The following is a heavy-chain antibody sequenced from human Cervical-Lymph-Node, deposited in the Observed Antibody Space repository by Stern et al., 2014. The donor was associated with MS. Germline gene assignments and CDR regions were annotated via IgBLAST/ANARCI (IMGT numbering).Heavy chain of an antibody. J-gene: IGHJ3*01. CDR2: ITSRGGN. D-gene: IGHD1-1*01. V-gene: IGHV4-34*04. CDR3: ARERKVERSARLLVSFDV. CDR1: GASFSDNY. Sequence: QVQLQQWGAGLLRPSETLSLTCAVHGASFSDNYWRWIRQTPGKGLEWIGEITSRGGNHINPSLMSRPALSVAPSRTQFSLKLSSRTAADTAMYYCARERKVERSARLLVSFDVWGQGTLVTVSS.